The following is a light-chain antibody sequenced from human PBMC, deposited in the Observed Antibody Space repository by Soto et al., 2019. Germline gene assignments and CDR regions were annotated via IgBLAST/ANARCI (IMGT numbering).Light chain of an antibody. V-gene: IGKV3-20*01. CDR1: QSVSSRY. CDR3: QQYGNSRSP. Sequence: EIRVTQSPGTLVLSSREKTNLSCRASQSVSSRYLAWYQQKPGQGPRLLISGASTRATGIPDRFSGSGSGTDFTLTISRLEPEYFAVDYCQQYGNSRSPLGPGT. CDR2: GAS. J-gene: IGKJ3*01.